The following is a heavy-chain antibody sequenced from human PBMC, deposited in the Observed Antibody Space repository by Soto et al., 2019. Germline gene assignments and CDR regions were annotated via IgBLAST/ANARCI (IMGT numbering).Heavy chain of an antibody. CDR3: ARSVTADY. CDR1: GYTITSDY. D-gene: IGHD4-4*01. CDR2: INPSGGST. J-gene: IGHJ4*02. V-gene: IGHV1-46*03. Sequence: QVQLVQSGAEVKKPGASVKVSSKASGYTITSDYMNWLRQAPGQGLEWMGIINPSGGSTSYAQKFQGRVTMTGDTSTSTVYMELSSLRSDDTAVYYCARSVTADYWGQGTLVTVSS.